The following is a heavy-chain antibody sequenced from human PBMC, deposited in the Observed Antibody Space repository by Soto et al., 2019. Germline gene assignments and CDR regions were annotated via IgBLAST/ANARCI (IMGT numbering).Heavy chain of an antibody. J-gene: IGHJ4*02. CDR1: GGSISSYY. V-gene: IGHV4-59*01. D-gene: IGHD3-10*01. CDR2: IYYSGRT. Sequence: SETLSLTCTVSGGSISSYYRSWIRQPPGKGLEWIGYIYYSGRTNYNPSLKSRVTISGYTSKNQFSLKLSYVTAADMAVYYCARENRFGRHFDYWGQGTLVTVSS. CDR3: ARENRFGRHFDY.